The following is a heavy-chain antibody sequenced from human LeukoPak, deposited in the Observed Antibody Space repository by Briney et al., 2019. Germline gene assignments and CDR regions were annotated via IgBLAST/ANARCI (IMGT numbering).Heavy chain of an antibody. V-gene: IGHV5-51*01. CDR2: IYPGDSDT. D-gene: IGHD3-10*01. CDR1: GYSFTSYW. CDR3: ARHHAHYGSGSYYRGYFDY. Sequence: GESLKISCKGSGYSFTSYWIGWVRQMPGKGLEWMGIIYPGDSDTRYSPSFQGQVTISADKSISTAYLQWSSLKASDTAMYYCARHHAHYGSGSYYRGYFDYWGQGTLVTVSS. J-gene: IGHJ4*02.